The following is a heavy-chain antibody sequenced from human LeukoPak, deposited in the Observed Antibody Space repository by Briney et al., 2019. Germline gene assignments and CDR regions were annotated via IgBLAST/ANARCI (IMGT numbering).Heavy chain of an antibody. D-gene: IGHD5-12*01. CDR3: ARDIVATIGGPNWFDP. CDR2: IYYSGST. V-gene: IGHV4-39*02. CDR1: GGSISSSSYY. Sequence: SETLSLTCTVSGGSISSSSYYWGWIRQPPGKGLEWTGSIYYSGSTYYNPFLKSRVTISVDTSKNQFSLKLSSVTAADTAVYYCARDIVATIGGPNWFDPWGQGTLVTVSS. J-gene: IGHJ5*02.